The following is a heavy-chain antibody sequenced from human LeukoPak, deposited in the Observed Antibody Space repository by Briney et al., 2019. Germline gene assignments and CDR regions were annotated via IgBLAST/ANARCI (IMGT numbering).Heavy chain of an antibody. D-gene: IGHD3-22*01. CDR3: AREPTMIENPYFDY. CDR1: GFTFSSYA. CDR2: ISYDGSNK. Sequence: GRSLRLSCAASGFTFSSYAMHWVRQAPGKGLEWVAVISYDGSNKYYADSVKGRFTISRDNSKNTLYLQMNSLRAEDTAVYYCAREPTMIENPYFDYWGQGTLVTVSS. V-gene: IGHV3-30-3*01. J-gene: IGHJ4*02.